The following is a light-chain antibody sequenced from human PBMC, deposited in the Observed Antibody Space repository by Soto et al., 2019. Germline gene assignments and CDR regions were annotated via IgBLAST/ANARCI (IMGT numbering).Light chain of an antibody. CDR2: GAS. V-gene: IGKV3-20*01. J-gene: IGKJ2*01. CDR3: QQYGSSPRT. Sequence: EIVLTQSPSTLSLSPGERATLSCRASQSVSSSYLAWYQQKPGQAPRLLIYGASSRATGIPDRFSGSGSGTDFTLTIIRLEHEDLALYFCQQYGSSPRTFGQGTNLEVK. CDR1: QSVSSSY.